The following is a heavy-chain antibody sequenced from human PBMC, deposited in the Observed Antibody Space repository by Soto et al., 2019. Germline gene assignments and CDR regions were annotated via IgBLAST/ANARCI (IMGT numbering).Heavy chain of an antibody. CDR3: ARADTAMVNYY. CDR2: IYYSGST. Sequence: SETLSLTCTVSGGSISSYYWSWIRQPPGKGLEWIGYIYYSGSTNYNPSLKSRVTISVDTSKNQFSLKLSSVTAADTAVYYCARADTAMVNYYWGQGTLVTVSS. J-gene: IGHJ4*02. CDR1: GGSISSYY. V-gene: IGHV4-59*01. D-gene: IGHD5-18*01.